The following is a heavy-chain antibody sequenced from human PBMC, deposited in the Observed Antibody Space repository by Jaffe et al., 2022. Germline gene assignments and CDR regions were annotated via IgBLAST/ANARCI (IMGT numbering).Heavy chain of an antibody. D-gene: IGHD3-16*01. CDR1: GFTFDDYA. Sequence: EVQLVESGGGLVQPGRSLRLSCAASGFTFDDYAMHWVRQAPGKGLEWVSGISWNSGSIGYADSVKGRFTISRDNAKNSLYLQMNSLRAEDTALYYCAKDSDWANRGIWGYFDYWGQGTLVTVSS. CDR3: AKDSDWANRGIWGYFDY. V-gene: IGHV3-9*01. CDR2: ISWNSGSI. J-gene: IGHJ4*02.